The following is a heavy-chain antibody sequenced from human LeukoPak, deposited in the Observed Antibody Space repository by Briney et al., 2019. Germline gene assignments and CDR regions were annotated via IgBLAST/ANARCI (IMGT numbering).Heavy chain of an antibody. Sequence: PGGSLRLSCAASGFTFSSYAMSWVRQAPGKGLEWVSAISGSGGSTYYADSVKGRFTISRDNSKNTLYLQMNSLRAEDTAVYYCAKTVGSDPYSSGWTDYWGQGTLVTVSS. CDR3: AKTVGSDPYSSGWTDY. J-gene: IGHJ4*02. CDR2: ISGSGGST. CDR1: GFTFSSYA. D-gene: IGHD6-19*01. V-gene: IGHV3-23*01.